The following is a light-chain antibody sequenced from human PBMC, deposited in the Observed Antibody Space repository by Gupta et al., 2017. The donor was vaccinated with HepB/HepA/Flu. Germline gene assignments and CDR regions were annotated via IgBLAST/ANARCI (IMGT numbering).Light chain of an antibody. CDR2: DNN. CDR1: SSNIGFNT. Sequence: QSVLTQPPSASGTPGQRVTISCSGSSSNIGFNTVTWYYQLPGTAPKLLIYDNNQRPSGVPDRFSGSKSGTSASLAISGLQSDDEADYYCAAWDDSLDGVVFGRGTKLTVL. CDR3: AAWDDSLDGVV. J-gene: IGLJ3*02. V-gene: IGLV1-44*01.